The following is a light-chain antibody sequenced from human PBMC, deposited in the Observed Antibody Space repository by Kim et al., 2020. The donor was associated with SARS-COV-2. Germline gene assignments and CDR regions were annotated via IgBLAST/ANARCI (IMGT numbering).Light chain of an antibody. V-gene: IGLV2-14*03. Sequence: GQSITCSCPGSSSDVGGDDYVSWYQQHPGKAPRLMIYDVSNRPSGVSNRFSGSKSGTTASLTISGLQAEDEADYYCSSYTSSSTYVFGTGTKVTVL. J-gene: IGLJ1*01. CDR1: SSDVGGDDY. CDR3: SSYTSSSTYV. CDR2: DVS.